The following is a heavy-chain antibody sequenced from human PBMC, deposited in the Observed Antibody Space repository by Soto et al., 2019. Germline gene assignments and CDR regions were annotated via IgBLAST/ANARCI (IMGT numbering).Heavy chain of an antibody. CDR2: ISGSGGST. V-gene: IGHV3-23*01. D-gene: IGHD5-12*01. CDR1: GFTFSTYA. CDR3: AKGYSGYDYFDY. Sequence: EVQLLESGGGLVQPGGSLRLSCAASGFTFSTYAMSWVRQAPGKGLEWVSVISGSGGSTYYADSVKGRFTISRDNSKNTLYLQMNSLRAEDTAIYYCAKGYSGYDYFDYWGQGTLVTVSS. J-gene: IGHJ4*02.